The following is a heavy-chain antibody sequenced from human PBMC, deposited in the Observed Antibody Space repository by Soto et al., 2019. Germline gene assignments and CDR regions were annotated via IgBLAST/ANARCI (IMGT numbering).Heavy chain of an antibody. CDR1: GGSFSAYY. J-gene: IGHJ4*02. CDR2: INHSGST. Sequence: QVQLEQWGAGLLKPSETLSLTCAVYGGSFSAYYWSWIRQPPGKGLEWIGEINHSGSTNYNPSLKRRATISVDTCKKQFSLKLSSLAAADTAVYYCARTYSFDYWGQGTMVTVSS. V-gene: IGHV4-34*01. D-gene: IGHD4-4*01. CDR3: ARTYSFDY.